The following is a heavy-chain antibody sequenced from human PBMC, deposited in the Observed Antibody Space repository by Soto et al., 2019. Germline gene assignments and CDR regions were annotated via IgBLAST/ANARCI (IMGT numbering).Heavy chain of an antibody. D-gene: IGHD5-18*01. J-gene: IGHJ6*02. CDR3: ARFRADTAMTPRGYYYGMDV. V-gene: IGHV1-69*01. CDR2: IIPIFGTA. CDR1: GGTFSSYA. Sequence: QVQLVQSGAEVKKPGSSVKVSCKASGGTFSSYAISWVRQAPGQGLEWMGGIIPIFGTANYAQKFQGRVTITADESTRTAYMELSSLRSEDTAVYYCARFRADTAMTPRGYYYGMDVWGQGTTVTVSS.